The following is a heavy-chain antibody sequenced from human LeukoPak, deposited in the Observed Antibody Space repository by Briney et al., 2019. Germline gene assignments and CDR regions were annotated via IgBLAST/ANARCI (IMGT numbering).Heavy chain of an antibody. V-gene: IGHV3-13*01. CDR1: GFTFSSYD. CDR3: ARGYSGSYLPAGHDAFDI. CDR2: IGTAGDT. J-gene: IGHJ3*02. Sequence: PGGSLRLSCAASGFTFSSYDMRWVRQATGKGLEWVSAIGTAGDTYYPGSVKGRFTISRENAKNSLYLQMNSLRAGDTAVYYCARGYSGSYLPAGHDAFDIWGQGTMVTVSS. D-gene: IGHD1-26*01.